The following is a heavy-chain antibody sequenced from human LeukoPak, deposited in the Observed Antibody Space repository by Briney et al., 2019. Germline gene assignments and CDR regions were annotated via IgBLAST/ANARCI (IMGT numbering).Heavy chain of an antibody. V-gene: IGHV4-39*01. J-gene: IGHJ4*02. CDR3: GERGGGGYYDSSEYDFDY. D-gene: IGHD3-22*01. CDR1: GGSISSSSYY. CDR2: IYYSGST. Sequence: PSETLSLTCTVSGGSISSSSYYWGWIRQPPGKGLEWIGSIYYSGSTYYNPSLKSRVTISVDTSKNQFSLKLSSVTAADTAVYYWGERGGGGYYDSSEYDFDYWGQGTLVTVSS.